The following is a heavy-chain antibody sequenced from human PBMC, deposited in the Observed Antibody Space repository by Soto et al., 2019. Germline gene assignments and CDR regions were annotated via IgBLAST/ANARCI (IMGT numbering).Heavy chain of an antibody. CDR2: IYPGDSDT. D-gene: IGHD6-19*01. V-gene: IGHV5-51*01. Sequence: GESLKISCQGSGYSFTSYWIGWVRQTPGKGLEWMGMIYPGDSDTRYSPSFQGQVTISADKSISAAFLQWSSLKASDTAMYYCARTFDSSGWYDYWGQGTLVTVSS. CDR1: GYSFTSYW. J-gene: IGHJ4*02. CDR3: ARTFDSSGWYDY.